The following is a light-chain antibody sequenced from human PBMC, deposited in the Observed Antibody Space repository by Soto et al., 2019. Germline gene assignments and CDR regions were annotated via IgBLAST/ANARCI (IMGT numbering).Light chain of an antibody. V-gene: IGKV3-20*01. J-gene: IGKJ1*01. CDR1: QSVSSSY. CDR2: GAS. CDR3: QQYGSSPRT. Sequence: EIVLTQSPGTLSLSPGERATLSCRASQSVSSSYLAWYQQKPGQAPRLLIYGASSRATGIPDRFSGSVSGTDFTLTISRLEPDDFAVYYCQQYGSSPRTFVQGTKVEIK.